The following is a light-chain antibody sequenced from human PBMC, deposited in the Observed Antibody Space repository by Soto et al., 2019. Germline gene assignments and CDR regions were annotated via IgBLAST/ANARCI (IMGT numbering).Light chain of an antibody. J-gene: IGLJ1*01. CDR2: EVS. CDR1: SSDILNFNF. Sequence: QSVLTQPASVSGSPGQAITISCTATSSDILNFNFVSWYQQHPGRAPKLILYEVSSRPSGVSNRFSGSKSGNAASLTISGLQAADEADYYCSSYTALAHVFGGGTKVTVL. V-gene: IGLV2-14*01. CDR3: SSYTALAHV.